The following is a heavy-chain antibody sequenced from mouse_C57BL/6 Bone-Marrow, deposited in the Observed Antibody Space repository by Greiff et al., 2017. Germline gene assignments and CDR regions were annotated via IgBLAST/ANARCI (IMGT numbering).Heavy chain of an antibody. D-gene: IGHD3-2*01. V-gene: IGHV1-81*01. CDR3: ARDSSGPWFAY. CDR2: IYPRSGNT. Sequence: VKLQESGAELARPGASVKLSCKASGYTFTSYGISWVKQRTGQGLEWIGEIYPRSGNTYYNEKFKGKATLTADKSSSTAYIELRSLTSEDSAVYFCARDSSGPWFAYWGQGTLVTVSA. CDR1: GYTFTSYG. J-gene: IGHJ3*01.